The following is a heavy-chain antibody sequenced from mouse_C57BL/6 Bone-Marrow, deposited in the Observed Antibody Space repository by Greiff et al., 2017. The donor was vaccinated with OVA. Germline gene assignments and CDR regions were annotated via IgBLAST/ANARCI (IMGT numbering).Heavy chain of an antibody. CDR2: ISYSGST. Sequence: EVKLMESGPGLAKPSQTLSLTCSVTGYSITSDYWNWIRKFPGSKLEYMGYISYSGSTYYNPSLKSRISITRDTSKNQYYLQLNSVTTEDTATYYCARGGDYPYYAMDYWGQGTSVTVSS. CDR3: ARGGDYPYYAMDY. CDR1: GYSITSDY. V-gene: IGHV3-8*01. D-gene: IGHD5-5*01. J-gene: IGHJ4*01.